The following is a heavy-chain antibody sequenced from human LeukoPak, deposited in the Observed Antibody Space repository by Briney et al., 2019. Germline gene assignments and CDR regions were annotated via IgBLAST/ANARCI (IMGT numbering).Heavy chain of an antibody. CDR1: GFTFSDYY. CDR3: ARGHCSSTTTCPLVDY. D-gene: IGHD2-2*01. V-gene: IGHV3-11*04. Sequence: GGSLRLSCAASGFTFSDYYMGWIRQAPGKGLEWVSYITNSGSTFYYTDSIRGRFTISRDNAKNSLYLQMNSLRAEDTAVYYCARGHCSSTTTCPLVDYWGQGTLVTVSS. J-gene: IGHJ4*02. CDR2: ITNSGSTF.